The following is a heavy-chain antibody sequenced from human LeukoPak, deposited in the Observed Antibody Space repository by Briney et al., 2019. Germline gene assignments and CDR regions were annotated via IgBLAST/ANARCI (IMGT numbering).Heavy chain of an antibody. CDR3: AKPVSGGLAVTADWFHP. CDR2: FNANGGTT. D-gene: IGHD6-19*01. V-gene: IGHV3-23*01. J-gene: IGHJ5*01. Sequence: GGSLRLSCAASGFTFSSYAMSWLRQPPGKGLEWVSTFNANGGTTSYAASVRGRFTISRDNSKNTLYLQVNTLRADDTATYYCAKPVSGGLAVTADWFHPWGQGTLVVVSS. CDR1: GFTFSSYA.